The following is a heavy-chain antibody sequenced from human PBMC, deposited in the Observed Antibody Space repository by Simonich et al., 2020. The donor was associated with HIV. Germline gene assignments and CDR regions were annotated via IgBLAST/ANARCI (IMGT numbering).Heavy chain of an antibody. D-gene: IGHD3-10*01. CDR2: ISYDGSNK. J-gene: IGHJ4*02. CDR1: GFTFSSYA. V-gene: IGHV3-30*07. CDR3: ASRGSISSVWADDY. Sequence: QVQLVESGGGVVQPGRSLRLSCAASGFTFSSYAMHWVRQAPGKGLEWVAVISYDGSNKYYADSVKGRLTISRDNSKITLYLQMNSLRAEDTAVYYCASRGSISSVWADDYWGQGTLVTVSS.